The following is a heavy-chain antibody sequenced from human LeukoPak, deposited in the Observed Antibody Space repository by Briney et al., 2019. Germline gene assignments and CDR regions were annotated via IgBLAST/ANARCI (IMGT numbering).Heavy chain of an antibody. CDR1: GFTFSSYS. Sequence: PGGSLRLSCAASGFTFSSYSMNWVRQAPGKGLEWVSSISSSSSYIYYADSVKGRFTISRDNAKNSLCLQMNSLRAEDTAVYYCARAFTIFGVVTEGGPDYWGQGTLVTVSS. CDR3: ARAFTIFGVVTEGGPDY. J-gene: IGHJ4*02. V-gene: IGHV3-21*01. CDR2: ISSSSSYI. D-gene: IGHD3-3*01.